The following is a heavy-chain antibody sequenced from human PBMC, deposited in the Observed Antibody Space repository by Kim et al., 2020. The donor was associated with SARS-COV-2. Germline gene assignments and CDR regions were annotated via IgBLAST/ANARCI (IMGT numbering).Heavy chain of an antibody. CDR2: IKQDGSEK. CDR1: GFTFSSYW. V-gene: IGHV3-7*05. Sequence: GGSLRLSCAASGFTFSSYWMSWVRQAPGKGLEWVANIKQDGSEKYYVDSVKGRFTISRDYAKNSLYLQMNSLRAEDTAVYYCARADGRYSGYRRGDYYYAMDVWGQGTTVTVSS. D-gene: IGHD5-12*01. CDR3: ARADGRYSGYRRGDYYYAMDV. J-gene: IGHJ6*02.